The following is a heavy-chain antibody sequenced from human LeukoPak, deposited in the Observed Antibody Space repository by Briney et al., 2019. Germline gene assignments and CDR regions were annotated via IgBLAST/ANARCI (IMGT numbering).Heavy chain of an antibody. CDR2: ISAYNGNT. Sequence: ASVKVSCKASGSTFNRYGISWVRQAPGQGLGWMGWISAYNGNTNYAQKVQGRVTMTTNTSTSTAYMELRSLRSDDTAVYYCAREGAYGDFEYWGQGTLVTVSS. J-gene: IGHJ4*02. CDR3: AREGAYGDFEY. V-gene: IGHV1-18*01. D-gene: IGHD4-17*01. CDR1: GSTFNRYG.